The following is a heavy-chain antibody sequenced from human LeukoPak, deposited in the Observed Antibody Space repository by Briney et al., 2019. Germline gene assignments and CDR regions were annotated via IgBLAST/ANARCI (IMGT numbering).Heavy chain of an antibody. Sequence: SETLSLTCTVSGGSISSYYWSWIRQPAGKGLEWIGRIYTSGSTNYNPSLKSRVTMSVGTSKNQFSLKLSSVTAADTAVYYCARDLYSYGSEYFDYWGQGTLVTVSS. CDR2: IYTSGST. D-gene: IGHD5-18*01. CDR1: GGSISSYY. J-gene: IGHJ4*02. CDR3: ARDLYSYGSEYFDY. V-gene: IGHV4-4*07.